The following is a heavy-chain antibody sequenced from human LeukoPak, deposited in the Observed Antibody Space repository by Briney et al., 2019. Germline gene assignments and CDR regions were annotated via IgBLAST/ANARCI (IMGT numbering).Heavy chain of an antibody. D-gene: IGHD2-15*01. CDR3: ARALNGYCSAGSCNGDY. CDR2: ISARGDSP. J-gene: IGHJ4*02. CDR1: GFTFSSYA. V-gene: IGHV3-23*01. Sequence: GGSLRLSCAASGFTFSSYAMSWVRQAPGKGLEWVSGISARGDSPHYADSVKGRFTISRENSKNTLYLQMNSLRAEDTAVYYCARALNGYCSAGSCNGDYWGQGTLVTVSS.